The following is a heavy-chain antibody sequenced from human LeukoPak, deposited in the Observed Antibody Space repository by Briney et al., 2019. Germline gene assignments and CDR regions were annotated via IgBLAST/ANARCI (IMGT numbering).Heavy chain of an antibody. J-gene: IGHJ5*02. CDR1: GGSISSSSYY. D-gene: IGHD2-15*01. CDR3: ARHVYDIVVVVAATPGFDP. CDR2: IYYSGST. V-gene: IGHV4-39*01. Sequence: TSETLSLTCTVSGGSISSSSYYWGWIRQPPGKGLEWIVSIYYSGSTYYNPSLKSRVTISVDTSKNQFSLKLSSVTAADTAVYYCARHVYDIVVVVAATPGFDPWGQGTLVTASS.